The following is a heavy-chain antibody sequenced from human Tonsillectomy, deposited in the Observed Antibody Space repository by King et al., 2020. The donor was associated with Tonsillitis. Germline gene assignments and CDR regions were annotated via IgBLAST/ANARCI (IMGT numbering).Heavy chain of an antibody. CDR2: MYSSGTI. D-gene: IGHD1-26*01. Sequence: VQLQESGPGVVKPSETLSLTCTVSGGSISSSDQYWAWIRQPPGKGLEWIGYMYSSGTIFYNPSLKSRITISGGTSENRFSLKLSSVTAADTAVYFCARYVSGSFDYWGQGALVTVSS. V-gene: IGHV4-39*01. J-gene: IGHJ4*02. CDR1: GGSISSSDQY. CDR3: ARYVSGSFDY.